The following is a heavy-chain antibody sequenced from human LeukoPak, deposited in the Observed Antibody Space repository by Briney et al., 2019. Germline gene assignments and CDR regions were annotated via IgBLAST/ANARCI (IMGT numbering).Heavy chain of an antibody. J-gene: IGHJ4*02. CDR2: MDPSGTQT. CDR1: GFTFSTYG. Sequence: GGSLRLSCAASGFTFSTYGMNWVRQAPGKGLEWVANMDPSGTQTRYVDSVKGRFTISKDDPGTSLYLEMHSLRAEDTAIYYCAIWTSGNYWGQGALVTVSS. CDR3: AIWTSGNY. V-gene: IGHV3-7*01. D-gene: IGHD1-1*01.